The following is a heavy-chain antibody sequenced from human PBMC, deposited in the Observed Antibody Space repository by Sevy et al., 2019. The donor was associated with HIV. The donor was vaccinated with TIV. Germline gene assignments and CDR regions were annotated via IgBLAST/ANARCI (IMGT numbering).Heavy chain of an antibody. CDR1: GFTFNDYY. CDR2: ISNSGNTI. V-gene: IGHV3-11*01. Sequence: GGSLRLSCAASGFTFNDYYMTWIRQAPGKGLEWVSYISNSGNTIKYADSVKGRFTISRDNAKNSLYLQMTSLRAEDTAVYYCAKEGFGYNYDSSGNLDYWGQGTLVTVSS. CDR3: AKEGFGYNYDSSGNLDY. D-gene: IGHD3-22*01. J-gene: IGHJ4*02.